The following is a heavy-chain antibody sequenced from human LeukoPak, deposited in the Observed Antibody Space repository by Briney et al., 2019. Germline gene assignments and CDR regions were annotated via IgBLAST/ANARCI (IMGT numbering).Heavy chain of an antibody. CDR3: ARDIVVVPAAIGDN. V-gene: IGHV3-53*01. Sequence: PGGSLRLSCAASGFTVSSNYMSWVRQAPGKGLEWVSVIYSGGSTYYADPVKGRFTISRDNAKNSLHLQMNSLRAEDTAVYYCARDIVVVPAAIGDNWGQGTLVTVSS. D-gene: IGHD2-2*01. CDR2: IYSGGST. CDR1: GFTVSSNY. J-gene: IGHJ4*02.